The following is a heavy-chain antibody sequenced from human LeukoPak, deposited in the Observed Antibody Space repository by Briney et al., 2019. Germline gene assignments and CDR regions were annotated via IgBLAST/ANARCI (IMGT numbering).Heavy chain of an antibody. CDR3: AREPRRGSYRGTDAFDI. J-gene: IGHJ3*02. D-gene: IGHD1-26*01. V-gene: IGHV1-3*01. CDR1: GYTFTSYA. CDR2: INAGNGNT. Sequence: ASVKVSCKASGYTFTSYAMHWVRQAPGQRLEWMGWINAGNGNTKYSQKLQGRVTITRDTSASTAYMELSSLRSEDTAVYYCAREPRRGSYRGTDAFDIWGQGTMVTVSS.